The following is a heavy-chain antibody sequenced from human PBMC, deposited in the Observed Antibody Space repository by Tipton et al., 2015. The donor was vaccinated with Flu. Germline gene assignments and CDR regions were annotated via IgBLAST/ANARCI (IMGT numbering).Heavy chain of an antibody. V-gene: IGHV4-34*01. CDR3: ARDLRFLEWLPGRYYYYGMDV. J-gene: IGHJ6*02. CDR2: INHSGST. CDR1: GGSFSGYY. D-gene: IGHD3-3*01. Sequence: TLSLTCAVYGGSFSGYYWSWIRQPPGKGLEWIGEINHSGSTNYNPSLKSRVTISVDTSKNQFSLKLSSVTAADTAVYHCARDLRFLEWLPGRYYYYGMDVWGQGTTVTVSS.